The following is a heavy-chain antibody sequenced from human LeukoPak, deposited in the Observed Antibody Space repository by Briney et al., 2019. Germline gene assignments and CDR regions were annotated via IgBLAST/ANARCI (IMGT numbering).Heavy chain of an antibody. CDR2: ISPSSSYI. Sequence: PGGSLRLSCAASGFSFSDNSMTWVRQAPGKGLEWVSSISPSSSYIFYSDSLKGRFTISRDNAKDSLYLQMNSLRVEDTAVYYCARAQKSEVRGVIGNYYYYYMDVWGKGTTVTVSS. CDR3: ARAQKSEVRGVIGNYYYYYMDV. J-gene: IGHJ6*03. CDR1: GFSFSDNS. V-gene: IGHV3-21*01. D-gene: IGHD3-10*01.